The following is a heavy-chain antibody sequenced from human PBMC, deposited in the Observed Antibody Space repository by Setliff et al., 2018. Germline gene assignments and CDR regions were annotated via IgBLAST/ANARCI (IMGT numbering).Heavy chain of an antibody. Sequence: HPGGSLRLSCAVSGFIVSNNEMSWVRQAPGKGLEWFSVTYSDGRTNYADSVKGRFTISRDNSKNTFDLQTNSLRGEDTALYYCRLWFGETSRDYWGQGTLVTAPQ. CDR2: TYSDGRT. J-gene: IGHJ4*02. CDR3: RLWFGETSRDY. CDR1: GFIVSNNE. V-gene: IGHV3-53*01. D-gene: IGHD3-10*01.